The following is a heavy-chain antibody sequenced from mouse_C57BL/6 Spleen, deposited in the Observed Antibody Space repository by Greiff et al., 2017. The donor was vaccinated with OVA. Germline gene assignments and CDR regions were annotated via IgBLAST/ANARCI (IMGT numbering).Heavy chain of an antibody. J-gene: IGHJ2*01. CDR3: ARGGYYYGFFDY. D-gene: IGHD1-1*01. CDR1: GFTFSDYG. CDR2: ISSGSSTI. V-gene: IGHV5-17*01. Sequence: DVMLVESGGGLVKPGGSLKLSCAASGFTFSDYGMHWVRQAPEKGLEWVAYISSGSSTIYYADTVKGRFTISRDNAKNTLFLQMTSLRSEDTAMYYCARGGYYYGFFDYWGQGTTLTVSS.